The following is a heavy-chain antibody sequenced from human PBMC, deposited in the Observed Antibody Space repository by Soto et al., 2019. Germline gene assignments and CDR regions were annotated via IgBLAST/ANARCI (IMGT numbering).Heavy chain of an antibody. D-gene: IGHD3-10*01. J-gene: IGHJ1*01. Sequence: PSETLSLTCTVSGGSISSGGYYWSWIRQHPGKGLEWIGYIYYSGSTYYNPSLKSRVTISVDTSKNQFSLKLSSVTAADTAVYYCAREDPIVVRGVIIRSLLAPCGQGSLVPGSS. CDR1: GGSISSGGYY. CDR2: IYYSGST. V-gene: IGHV4-31*03. CDR3: AREDPIVVRGVIIRSLLAP.